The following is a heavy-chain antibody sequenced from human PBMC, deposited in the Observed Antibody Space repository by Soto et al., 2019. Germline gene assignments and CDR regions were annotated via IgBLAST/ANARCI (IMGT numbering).Heavy chain of an antibody. Sequence: ASVKVSCKASGYTFTGYYMHWVRQAPGQGLEWMGWINPNSGGTNYAQKFQGRVTMTRDTSISTAYMELSRLRSDDTAVYYCARDLEPGVVIMDYYGMDVWGQGTTVTVSS. CDR2: INPNSGGT. CDR3: ARDLEPGVVIMDYYGMDV. J-gene: IGHJ6*02. CDR1: GYTFTGYY. V-gene: IGHV1-2*02. D-gene: IGHD3-3*01.